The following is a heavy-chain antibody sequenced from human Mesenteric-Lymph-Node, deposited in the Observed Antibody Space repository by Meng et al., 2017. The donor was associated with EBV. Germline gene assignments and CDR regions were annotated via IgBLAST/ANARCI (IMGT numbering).Heavy chain of an antibody. CDR2: INHSGST. V-gene: IGHV4-34*01. Sequence: VQLQQLGAGLLKPSETLSLTCAVYGGSFSGYYWTWIRQPPGRGLEWIGEINHSGSTNHNPSLKSRVTISADTSKDQFSLKLSSVTAADTAVYYCARGYAGYYGKLFDYWGQGTLVTVSS. CDR1: GGSFSGYY. CDR3: ARGYAGYYGKLFDY. D-gene: IGHD3-3*01. J-gene: IGHJ4*02.